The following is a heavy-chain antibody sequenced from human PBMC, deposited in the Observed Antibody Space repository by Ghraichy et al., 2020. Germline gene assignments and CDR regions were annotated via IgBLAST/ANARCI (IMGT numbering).Heavy chain of an antibody. CDR2: IYNTAST. V-gene: IGHV4-59*01. Sequence: ETLSLTCTVSCASINTYYWTWIRQPPGGGLECICYIYNTASTKYNPSLTSRVTISAHTSENHFSLKLTSVTTADTPGYYCARYRYYDVLTDYYRTFDYWGQGTLVTVSS. J-gene: IGHJ4*02. CDR3: ARYRYYDVLTDYYRTFDY. D-gene: IGHD3-9*01. CDR1: CASINTYY.